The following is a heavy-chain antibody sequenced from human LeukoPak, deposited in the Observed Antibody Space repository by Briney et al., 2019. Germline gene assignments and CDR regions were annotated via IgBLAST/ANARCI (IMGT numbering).Heavy chain of an antibody. D-gene: IGHD4-17*01. CDR2: ISYDGSNK. J-gene: IGHJ6*02. Sequence: GGSLRLSCAASGFTFSSYAMYWVRQAPGKGLEWVAVISYDGSNKYYADSVKGRFTTSRDNSKNTLYLQMNSLRAEDTAVYYCARDLATVTIYYYYGMDVWGQGTTVTASS. CDR1: GFTFSSYA. V-gene: IGHV3-30-3*01. CDR3: ARDLATVTIYYYYGMDV.